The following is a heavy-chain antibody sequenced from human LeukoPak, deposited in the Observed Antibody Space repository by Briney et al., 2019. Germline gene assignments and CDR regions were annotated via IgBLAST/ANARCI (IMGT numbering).Heavy chain of an antibody. CDR2: INSDGSST. CDR3: ARTQAEPYYFDY. Sequence: PGGSLRLSCAASGFTFSNYWMHWVRQAPGKGLVWVSRINSDGSSTSYADSVKGRFTISRDNATNTLYLQMNSLRAEDTTVYYCARTQAEPYYFDYWGQGTLVTVSS. J-gene: IGHJ4*02. V-gene: IGHV3-74*01. D-gene: IGHD1-14*01. CDR1: GFTFSNYW.